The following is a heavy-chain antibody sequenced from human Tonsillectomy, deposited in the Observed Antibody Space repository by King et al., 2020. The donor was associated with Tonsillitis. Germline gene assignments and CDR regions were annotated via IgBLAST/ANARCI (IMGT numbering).Heavy chain of an antibody. CDR3: AKGTCSSTSCNHPSYYYYNYGMDV. J-gene: IGHJ6*02. D-gene: IGHD2-2*01. CDR1: GFTFSSYG. V-gene: IGHV3-30*18. CDR2: ISYDGSNK. Sequence: VQLVESGGGVVQPGRSLRLSCAASGFTFSSYGMHWVRQAPGKGLEWVAVISYDGSNKYYADSVKGRFTISRDNSKNTLYLQMNSLRAEDTAVYYCAKGTCSSTSCNHPSYYYYNYGMDVWGQGTTVTVSS.